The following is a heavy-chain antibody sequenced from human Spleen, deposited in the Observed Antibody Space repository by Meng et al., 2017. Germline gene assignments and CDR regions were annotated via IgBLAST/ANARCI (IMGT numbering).Heavy chain of an antibody. J-gene: IGHJ6*02. D-gene: IGHD2-21*02. CDR2: ISDDGSNK. V-gene: IGHV3-30*04. CDR1: GFTFRSSA. CDR3: ARDRVVVTGIYYLYGMDV. Sequence: GESLKISCAASGFTFRSSAMHWVRQAPGKGLEWVAVISDDGSNKYYAESVKGRFTISRDNSQNTLYVQMNSLRAEDTAVYYCARDRVVVTGIYYLYGMDVWGQGTTVTVSS.